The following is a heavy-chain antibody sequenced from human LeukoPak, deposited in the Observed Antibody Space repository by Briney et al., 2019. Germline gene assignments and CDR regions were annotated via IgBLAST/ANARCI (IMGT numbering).Heavy chain of an antibody. CDR3: ARGTIAAAGDY. V-gene: IGHV4-38-2*02. CDR2: IYYSGST. J-gene: IGHJ4*02. D-gene: IGHD6-13*01. Sequence: SETLSLTCTVSGYSISSGYYWGWIRQPPGKGLEWIGYIYYSGSTNYNPSLKSRVTISVDTSKNQFSLKLSSVTAADTAVYYCARGTIAAAGDYWGQGTLVTVSS. CDR1: GYSISSGYY.